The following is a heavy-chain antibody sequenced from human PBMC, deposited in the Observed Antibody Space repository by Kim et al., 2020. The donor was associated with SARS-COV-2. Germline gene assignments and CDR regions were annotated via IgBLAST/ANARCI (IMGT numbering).Heavy chain of an antibody. CDR1: GGTFSSYA. D-gene: IGHD3-10*01. Sequence: SVKVSCKASGGTFSSYAISWVRQAPGQGLEWMGRIIPILGIANYAQKFQGRVTITADKSTSTAYMELSSLRSEDTAVYYCARWTPSPGALYGMDVWGQGTTVTVSS. V-gene: IGHV1-69*04. CDR2: IIPILGIA. J-gene: IGHJ6*02. CDR3: ARWTPSPGALYGMDV.